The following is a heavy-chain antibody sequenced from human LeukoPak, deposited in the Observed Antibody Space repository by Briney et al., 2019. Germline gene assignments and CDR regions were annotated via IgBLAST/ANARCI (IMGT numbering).Heavy chain of an antibody. Sequence: SETLSPTCSVSGGSVSNSPYYWVWIRQPPGKGLEWIGCISYSGSTYYNPSLKSRLTISVDTSKNQFSLEVKSVTAADTAVYYCARSHGMGAWGPGTTVTVSS. CDR2: ISYSGST. V-gene: IGHV4-39*01. CDR1: GGSVSNSPYY. J-gene: IGHJ6*02. CDR3: ARSHGMGA.